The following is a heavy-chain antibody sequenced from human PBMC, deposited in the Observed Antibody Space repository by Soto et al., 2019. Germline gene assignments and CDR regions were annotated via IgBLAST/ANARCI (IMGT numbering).Heavy chain of an antibody. CDR2: INSDGSST. CDR3: ARRGQEGPGLAH. Sequence: EVQLVESGGNLIQPGGSLRLSCAASGFTFSSYWMHGVRQAPGKGLVWVSRINSDGSSTSYVDSVKGRFTISRDNAKNTLYLQMNSLSVEDTAVDYCARRGQEGPGLAHWGQGTLVTVSS. V-gene: IGHV3-74*01. CDR1: GFTFSSYW. J-gene: IGHJ5*02.